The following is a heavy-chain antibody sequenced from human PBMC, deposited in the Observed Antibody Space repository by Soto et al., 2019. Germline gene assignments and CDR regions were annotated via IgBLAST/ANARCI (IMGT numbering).Heavy chain of an antibody. D-gene: IGHD2-21*02. CDR3: AREIVTAGGNNYFDP. V-gene: IGHV4-4*02. CDR1: GGTVASSHW. CDR2: VYHTGDT. J-gene: IGHJ5*02. Sequence: QVQLKESGPRLVKPSGSLSLTCGVSGGTVASSHWWSWVRQSPGGGLEWFGNVYHTGDTNFNPSLQSRVTISVDKSNNQFSLRLNSLTAADTAVYFCAREIVTAGGNNYFDPWGPGTLVTVSS.